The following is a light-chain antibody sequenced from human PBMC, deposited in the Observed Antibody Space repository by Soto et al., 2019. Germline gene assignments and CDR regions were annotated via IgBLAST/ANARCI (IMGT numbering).Light chain of an antibody. CDR3: SSYAGSNIYV. Sequence: SVLTQPPSASGSPGQSVTLSCPGTSSDVGGYNYVSWYQQHPGKAPKLMIYEVSKRPSGVPDRFSGFKSGNAASLTVSGLQAEDEADYYCSSYAGSNIYVFGTGTKLTVL. V-gene: IGLV2-8*01. CDR1: SSDVGGYNY. J-gene: IGLJ1*01. CDR2: EVS.